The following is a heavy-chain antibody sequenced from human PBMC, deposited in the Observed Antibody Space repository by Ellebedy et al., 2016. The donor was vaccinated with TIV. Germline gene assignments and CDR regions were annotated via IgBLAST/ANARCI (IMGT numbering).Heavy chain of an antibody. Sequence: AASVKVSCKASGYTFTSYYMHWVRQAPGQGLEWMGIINPSGGSTSYAQRFQGRVTMTRDTSTSTVYMELSSLRSEDTAVYYCARIRDSSGYYRGHSAFDIWGQGTMVTVSS. D-gene: IGHD3-22*01. J-gene: IGHJ3*02. V-gene: IGHV1-46*01. CDR2: INPSGGST. CDR1: GYTFTSYY. CDR3: ARIRDSSGYYRGHSAFDI.